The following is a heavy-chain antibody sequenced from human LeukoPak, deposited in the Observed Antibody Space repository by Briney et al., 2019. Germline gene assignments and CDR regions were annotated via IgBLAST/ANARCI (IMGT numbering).Heavy chain of an antibody. CDR3: ARTHYDLWSGYYNY. J-gene: IGHJ4*02. CDR1: GGSFSGYY. D-gene: IGHD3-3*01. CDR2: INHSGST. V-gene: IGHV4-34*01. Sequence: SETLSLTCAVYGGSFSGYYWSWIRQPPGKGLEWIGEINHSGSTNYNPSLKSRVTISVDTPKNQFSLKLSSVTAADTAVYYCARTHYDLWSGYYNYWGQGTLVTVSS.